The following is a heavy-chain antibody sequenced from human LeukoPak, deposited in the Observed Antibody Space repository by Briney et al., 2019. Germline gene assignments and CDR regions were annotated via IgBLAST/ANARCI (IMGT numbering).Heavy chain of an antibody. V-gene: IGHV3-30-3*01. D-gene: IGHD5-12*01. Sequence: PGGSLRLSCAASGFTFSTYEMSWVRQAPGKGLEWVAVISYDGSNKYYADSVKGRFIISRDNSKNTLYLQMNSLRAEDTAVYSCARGVARALYYYYGMDVWGQGTTVTVSS. CDR2: ISYDGSNK. CDR3: ARGVARALYYYYGMDV. J-gene: IGHJ6*02. CDR1: GFTFSTYE.